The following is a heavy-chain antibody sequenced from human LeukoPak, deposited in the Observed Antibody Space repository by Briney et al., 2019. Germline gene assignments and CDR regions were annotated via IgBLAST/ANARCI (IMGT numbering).Heavy chain of an antibody. V-gene: IGHV4-39*07. CDR2: IYYSGST. D-gene: IGHD6-6*01. CDR1: GGSISSSSYY. J-gene: IGHJ4*02. CDR3: ARAPRLGSSSPRGKFDY. Sequence: PSETLSLTCTVSGGSISSSSYYWGWIRQPPGKGLEWIGSIYYSGSTYYNPSLKSRVTISVDTSKNQFSLKLSSVTAADTAVYYCARAPRLGSSSPRGKFDYWGQGTLVTVSS.